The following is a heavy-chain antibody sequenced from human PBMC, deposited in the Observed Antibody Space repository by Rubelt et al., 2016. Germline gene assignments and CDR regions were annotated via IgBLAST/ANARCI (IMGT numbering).Heavy chain of an antibody. V-gene: IGHV4-34*01. J-gene: IGHJ4*02. CDR3: ARQRRGFDS. Sequence: QVQLQQWGAGLLKPSETLSLTCAVYGGSFSGYYWSWIRQPPGKGLEWIGGINHSGSTNYNPSLKSRVTISVDTSKNQFSLKLSSVTAADTAIYFCARQRRGFDSWGQGALVTVSS. CDR1: GGSFSGYY. D-gene: IGHD3-10*01. CDR2: INHSGST.